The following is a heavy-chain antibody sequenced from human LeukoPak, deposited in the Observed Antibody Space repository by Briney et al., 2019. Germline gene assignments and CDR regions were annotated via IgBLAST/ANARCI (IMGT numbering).Heavy chain of an antibody. CDR3: ARDHSSSWERVDY. CDR1: GFTFSDYY. CDR2: ISSSGSTI. Sequence: GGSLRLSCAASGFTFSDYYMSWIRQAPGKGLEWVSYISSSGSTIYYADSVKGRFTISRDNAKNSLYLQMNSLRAEDTAVYYCARDHSSSWERVDYWGQGTLVTVSS. J-gene: IGHJ4*02. D-gene: IGHD6-13*01. V-gene: IGHV3-11*01.